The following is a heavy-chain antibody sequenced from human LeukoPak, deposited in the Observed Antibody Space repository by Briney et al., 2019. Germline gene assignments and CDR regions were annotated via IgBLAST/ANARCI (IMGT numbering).Heavy chain of an antibody. CDR3: ARDQSIAAAGTDD. V-gene: IGHV3-33*01. J-gene: IGHJ4*02. D-gene: IGHD6-13*01. CDR2: IWYDGSNK. Sequence: GGSLRLSCAASGFTFSSYGMHWVRQAPGKGLEWVAVIWYDGSNKYYADSVKGRFTISRDNSKNTLYLQMNSLRAEDTAVYYCARDQSIAAAGTDDWGQGTLVTVSS. CDR1: GFTFSSYG.